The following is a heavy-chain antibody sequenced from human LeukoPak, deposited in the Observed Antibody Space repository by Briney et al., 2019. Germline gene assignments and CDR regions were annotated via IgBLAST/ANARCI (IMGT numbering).Heavy chain of an antibody. V-gene: IGHV4-61*02. CDR1: GGSVSSGNYY. CDR3: TRGGELMNY. D-gene: IGHD1-26*01. CDR2: IYTSGST. Sequence: PSQTLSLTCTVSGGSVSSGNYYWTWIRQPAGKGLEWIGRIYTSGSTNYNPSLKSRVTISIDASKNQFSLRLSSVTAADTAVYYCTRGGELMNYWGQGTLVTVSS. J-gene: IGHJ4*02.